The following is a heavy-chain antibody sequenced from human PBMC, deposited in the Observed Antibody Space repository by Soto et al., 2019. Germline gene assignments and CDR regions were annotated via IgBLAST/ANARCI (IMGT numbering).Heavy chain of an antibody. D-gene: IGHD1-7*01. CDR2: ISGSGGST. J-gene: IGHJ4*02. V-gene: IGHV3-23*01. CDR3: ASRAKTGTTRSLDY. CDR1: GFSFSTYA. Sequence: GGSLRLSCAASGFSFSTYAMNWVRQAPGKGLQWVSDISGSGGSTYYADSVKGRFTISRDNSKNTLYLQMNSLRAEDTSVYYCASRAKTGTTRSLDYWGQGTLVTVSS.